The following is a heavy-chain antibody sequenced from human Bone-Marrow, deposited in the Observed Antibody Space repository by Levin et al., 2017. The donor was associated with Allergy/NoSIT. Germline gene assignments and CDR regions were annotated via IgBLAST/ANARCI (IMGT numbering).Heavy chain of an antibody. CDR1: GFSFSMHG. Sequence: LSLTCEVSGFSFSMHGMHWVRQAPGKGLEWVALISYEGSDKWYSDSVKGRFTISRDNSRNTVYLETGSLRPEDTAIYFCARDVSFGRSVHSTWIDYWGQGTLVSVSS. J-gene: IGHJ4*02. V-gene: IGHV3-30*03. D-gene: IGHD3-3*01. CDR2: ISYEGSDK. CDR3: ARDVSFGRSVHSTWIDY.